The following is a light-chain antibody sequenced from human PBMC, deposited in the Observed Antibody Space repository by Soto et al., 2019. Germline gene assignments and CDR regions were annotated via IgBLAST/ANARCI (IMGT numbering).Light chain of an antibody. V-gene: IGKV3-15*01. CDR1: QSVSSN. CDR3: QQYNNWLPLT. J-gene: IGKJ5*01. CDR2: GAS. Sequence: EIVMTQSPATLSVSPGERATLSCRASQSVSSNLAWYQQKPGQAPRLFIYGASTRATGIPARFSGSGSGTEFTLTISSLQSEDFAVYYCQQYNNWLPLTFGQGTRLEIK.